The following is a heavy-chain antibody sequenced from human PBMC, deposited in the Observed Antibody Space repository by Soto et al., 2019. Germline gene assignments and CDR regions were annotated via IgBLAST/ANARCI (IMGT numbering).Heavy chain of an antibody. J-gene: IGHJ5*02. D-gene: IGHD1-26*01. CDR2: INAGNGNT. CDR1: GYTFTSYA. V-gene: IGHV1-3*01. CDR3: ARDLTGGDENWFDP. Sequence: GASVKVSCKASGYTFTSYAMHWVRQAPGQRLEWMGWINAGNGNTKYSQKFQGRVTITRDTSASTAYMELSSLRSEDTAVYYCARDLTGGDENWFDPWGQGTLVTVSS.